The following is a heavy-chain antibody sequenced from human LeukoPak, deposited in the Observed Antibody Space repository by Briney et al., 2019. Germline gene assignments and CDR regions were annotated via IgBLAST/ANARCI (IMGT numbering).Heavy chain of an antibody. J-gene: IGHJ5*02. Sequence: ASVKVSCKASGYTFTSYDINWVRQATGQGLEWMGWMNPNSGNTGYAQKFQVRVTMTRNTSISTAYMELSSLRSEDTAVYYCARRRMVRGVILNWFDPWGQGTLVTVSS. V-gene: IGHV1-8*01. CDR3: ARRRMVRGVILNWFDP. CDR2: MNPNSGNT. D-gene: IGHD3-10*01. CDR1: GYTFTSYD.